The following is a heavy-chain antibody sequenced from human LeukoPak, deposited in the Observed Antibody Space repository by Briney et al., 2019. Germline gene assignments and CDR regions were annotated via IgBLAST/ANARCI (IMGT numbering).Heavy chain of an antibody. D-gene: IGHD2-21*02. V-gene: IGHV3-48*03. CDR1: GFTFSSYE. J-gene: IGHJ3*01. CDR3: ARDKTPYCGRDCYAFDV. CDR2: ITRSSSTI. Sequence: GGSLRLSCAASGFTFSSYEMNWVRQAPGKGLEWVSYITRSSSTIYYADSVRGRFTISRDNDKNLLYLQMNSLRVEDTALYYCARDKTPYCGRDCYAFDVWGQGTMVTVSS.